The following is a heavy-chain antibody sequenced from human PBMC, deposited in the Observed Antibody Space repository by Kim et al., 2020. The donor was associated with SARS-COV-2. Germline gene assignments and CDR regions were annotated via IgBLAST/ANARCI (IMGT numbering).Heavy chain of an antibody. CDR2: IYYSGST. V-gene: IGHV4-59*08. J-gene: IGHJ3*02. Sequence: SETLSLTCTVSGGSISSYYWSWIRQPPGKGLEWIGYIYYSGSTNYNPSLKSRVTISVDTSKNQFSLKLSSVTAADTAVYYCARQEGWFGELGAFDIWGQGTMVTVSS. CDR1: GGSISSYY. D-gene: IGHD3-10*01. CDR3: ARQEGWFGELGAFDI.